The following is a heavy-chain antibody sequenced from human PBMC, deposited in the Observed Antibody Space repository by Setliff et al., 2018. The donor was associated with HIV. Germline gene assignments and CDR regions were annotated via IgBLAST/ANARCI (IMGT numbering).Heavy chain of an antibody. Sequence: SETLSLTCTVSGGSISSNHYFWGWIRQPPGKGLEWIATTYYTGSTFYNPSLKSRLTMSVDTSKNQFSLRLHSVTAADTAVYYCAGREGTAAAGTYYMDVWGKGTTVTVSS. V-gene: IGHV4-39*01. D-gene: IGHD6-13*01. CDR2: TYYTGST. J-gene: IGHJ6*03. CDR3: AGREGTAAAGTYYMDV. CDR1: GGSISSNHYF.